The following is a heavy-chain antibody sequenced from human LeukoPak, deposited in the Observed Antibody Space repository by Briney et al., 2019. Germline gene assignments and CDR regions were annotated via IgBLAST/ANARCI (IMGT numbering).Heavy chain of an antibody. CDR3: ARDAYDGILVVTAHPVEVVGWFDP. V-gene: IGHV1-2*02. D-gene: IGHD2-21*02. CDR2: INPNSGGT. Sequence: ASVKVSCKASGYTFTGYYMHWVRQAPGQGLEWMGWINPNSGGTNYAQKFQGRVTMTRDTSISTAYMELSRLRYGDTAVYYCARDAYDGILVVTAHPVEVVGWFDPWAREPWSPSPQ. CDR1: GYTFTGYY. J-gene: IGHJ5*02.